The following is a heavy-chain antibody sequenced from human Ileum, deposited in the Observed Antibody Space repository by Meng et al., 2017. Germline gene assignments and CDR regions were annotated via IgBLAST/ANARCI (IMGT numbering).Heavy chain of an antibody. V-gene: IGHV4-59*01. J-gene: IGHJ4*02. CDR2: IYYSGST. D-gene: IGHD1-26*01. CDR3: ASGNSKWEPFDY. Sequence: QVQLQESCPGLVKPSETLSLTCTVSGGSISSYYWIWIRQPPGKGLEWIGYIYYSGSTNYNPSLKSRVTISVDTSKNQFSLKLSSVTAADTAVYYCASGNSKWEPFDYWGQGTLVTVSS. CDR1: GGSISSYY.